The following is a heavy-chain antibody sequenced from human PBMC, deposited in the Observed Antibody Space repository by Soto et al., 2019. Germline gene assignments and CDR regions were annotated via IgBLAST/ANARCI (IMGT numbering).Heavy chain of an antibody. CDR3: ARGHRLRVYDYVWGSYRWAEYFDY. CDR1: GGSFSGYY. CDR2: INHSGST. Sequence: SETLSLTCAVYGGSFSGYYWSWIRQPPGKGQEWIGEINHSGSTNYNPSLKSRVTISVDTSKNQFSLKLSSVTAADTAVYYCARGHRLRVYDYVWGSYRWAEYFDYWGQG. D-gene: IGHD3-16*02. J-gene: IGHJ4*02. V-gene: IGHV4-34*01.